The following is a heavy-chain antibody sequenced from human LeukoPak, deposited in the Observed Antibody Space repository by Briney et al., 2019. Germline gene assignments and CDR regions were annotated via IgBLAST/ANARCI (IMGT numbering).Heavy chain of an antibody. V-gene: IGHV4-34*01. Sequence: PSETLSLTCAVYGGSFSGYYWSWIRQPPGKGPEWIGEINHSGSTNYNPSLKSRVTISVDTSKNQFSLKLSSVTAADTAVYYCARRGIRAPPDYWGQGTLVTVSS. CDR2: INHSGST. J-gene: IGHJ4*02. D-gene: IGHD2-21*01. CDR1: GGSFSGYY. CDR3: ARRGIRAPPDY.